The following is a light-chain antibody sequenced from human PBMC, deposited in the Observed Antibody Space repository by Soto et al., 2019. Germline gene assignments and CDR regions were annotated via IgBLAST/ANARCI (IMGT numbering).Light chain of an antibody. J-gene: IGKJ4*01. Sequence: DIHMTQSPSTLSASVGDRVTITCRASQSISGWLAWYQQKPGKAPKLLIYKASSLESGVPSSFSGSGSGTEFTLTISSLQPDDFATSYCQQYNSYPLTFGGGTKVDIK. CDR2: KAS. V-gene: IGKV1-5*03. CDR3: QQYNSYPLT. CDR1: QSISGW.